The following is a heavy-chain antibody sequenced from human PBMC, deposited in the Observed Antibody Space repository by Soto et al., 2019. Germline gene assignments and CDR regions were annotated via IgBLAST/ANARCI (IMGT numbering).Heavy chain of an antibody. CDR1: GFTFSSYA. J-gene: IGHJ4*02. CDR3: AFNSGSGSYYFDY. V-gene: IGHV3-23*01. Sequence: EVQLLESGGGLVQPGGSLRLSCAASGFTFSSYAMWWVRQAPGKGLECVSAIRGGGETTYYADSVKGRFTISRDNSKNTLYLQMNSLTAEDTAVYSCAFNSGSGSYYFDYWGQRTLVTVSS. CDR2: IRGGGETT. D-gene: IGHD3-10*01.